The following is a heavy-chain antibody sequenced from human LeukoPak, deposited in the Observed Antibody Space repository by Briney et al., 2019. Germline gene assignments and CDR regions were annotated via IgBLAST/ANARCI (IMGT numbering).Heavy chain of an antibody. Sequence: GSLRLSRAASGFTFSSYWMHWIRQPPGKGLEWIGYIYYSGSTNYNPSLKSRVTISVDTSKNQFSLKLSSVTAADTAVYYCAREGGSWIDYWGQGTLVTVSS. D-gene: IGHD6-13*01. J-gene: IGHJ4*02. V-gene: IGHV4-59*01. CDR2: IYYSGST. CDR3: AREGGSWIDY. CDR1: GFTFSSYW.